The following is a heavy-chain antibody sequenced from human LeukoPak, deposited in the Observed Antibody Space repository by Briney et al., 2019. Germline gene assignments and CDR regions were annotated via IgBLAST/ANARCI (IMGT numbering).Heavy chain of an antibody. J-gene: IGHJ4*02. V-gene: IGHV3-74*01. D-gene: IGHD6-19*01. Sequence: GGSLRLSCAASGFTFSSYWMRWVRQAPGKGLVWVSRINSDGSSTSYADSVKGRFTISRDNAKNTLYLQMNSLRAEDTAVYYCARAPEWLAIYYFDYWGQGTLVTVSS. CDR1: GFTFSSYW. CDR2: INSDGSST. CDR3: ARAPEWLAIYYFDY.